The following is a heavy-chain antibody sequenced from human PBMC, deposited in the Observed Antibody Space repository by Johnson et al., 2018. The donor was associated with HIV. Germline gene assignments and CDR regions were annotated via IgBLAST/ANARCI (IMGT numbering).Heavy chain of an antibody. D-gene: IGHD3-10*01. CDR2: IRYDGSNK. V-gene: IGHV3-30*02. CDR1: GFTFSSYG. CDR3: AKGSFGELSLDAFDF. Sequence: QVQVVESGGGVVQPGGSLRLSCAASGFTFSSYGMHWVRQAPGKGLEWVAFIRYDGSNKYYADSVKGRFTISRDNSKNTLYLQMNSLRAEDTAVYYCAKGSFGELSLDAFDFWGQG. J-gene: IGHJ3*01.